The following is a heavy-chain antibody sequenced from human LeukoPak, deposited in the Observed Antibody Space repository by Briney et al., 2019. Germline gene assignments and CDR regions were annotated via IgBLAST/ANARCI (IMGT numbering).Heavy chain of an antibody. CDR1: GASINRGTHY. CDR2: VYATGNT. J-gene: IGHJ4*02. CDR3: ARDRSYYSDTGADY. V-gene: IGHV4-61*02. D-gene: IGHD3-22*01. Sequence: PSETLSLTCTVSGASINRGTHYWSWVRQAAGKGLEWLGRVYATGNTNYNPSLWSRLSISIDTSRNQFSLRLSSVTAADTAIYYCARDRSYYSDTGADYWGQGIMVIVSS.